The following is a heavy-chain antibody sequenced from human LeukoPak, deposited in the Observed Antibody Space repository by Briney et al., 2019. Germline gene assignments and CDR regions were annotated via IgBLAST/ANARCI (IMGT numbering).Heavy chain of an antibody. CDR3: ARYSASYAMDV. Sequence: SETLSLTCTVSGGSISSYYWSWIRQPPGKGLEWIGYIYYSGSTNYNPSLKSRVTISVGTSKNQFSLKLSSVTAADTAVYYCARYSASYAMDVWGKGTTVTVSS. J-gene: IGHJ6*03. V-gene: IGHV4-59*01. CDR2: IYYSGST. D-gene: IGHD6-13*01. CDR1: GGSISSYY.